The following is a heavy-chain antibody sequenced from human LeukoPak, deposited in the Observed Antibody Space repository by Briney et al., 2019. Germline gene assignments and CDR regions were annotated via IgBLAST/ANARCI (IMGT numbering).Heavy chain of an antibody. Sequence: ASVKVSCKASGNTFTGYYMHWVRQAPGQGLEWMGWINPNSGGTNYAQKFQGRVTMTRDTSISTAYMELSRLRSDDTAVYYCARYEGTDGSGSFNWFDPWGQGTLVTVSS. CDR2: INPNSGGT. CDR1: GNTFTGYY. D-gene: IGHD3-10*01. J-gene: IGHJ5*02. V-gene: IGHV1-2*02. CDR3: ARYEGTDGSGSFNWFDP.